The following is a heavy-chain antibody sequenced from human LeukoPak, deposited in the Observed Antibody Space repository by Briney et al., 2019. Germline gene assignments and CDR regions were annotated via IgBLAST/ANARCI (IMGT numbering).Heavy chain of an antibody. CDR1: GGSISSYY. CDR3: ASTWSGYCSGGSCYPWFDY. J-gene: IGHJ4*02. Sequence: SETLSLTCTVSGGSISSYYWSWIRQPPGKGLEWIGYIYYSGSTNYNPSLKSRVTISVDTSKNQFSLKLSSVTAADTAVYYCASTWSGYCSGGSCYPWFDYWGQGTLVTVSS. V-gene: IGHV4-59*01. CDR2: IYYSGST. D-gene: IGHD2-15*01.